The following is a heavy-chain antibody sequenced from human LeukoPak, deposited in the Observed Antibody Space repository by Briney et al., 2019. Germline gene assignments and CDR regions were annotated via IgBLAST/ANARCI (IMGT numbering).Heavy chain of an antibody. J-gene: IGHJ5*02. V-gene: IGHV4-30-2*01. CDR1: GGSISSSSYY. Sequence: PSETLSLTCTVSGGSISSSSYYWSWIRQPPGKGLEWIGYIYHSGSTYYNPSLKSRVTISVDRSKNQFSLKLSSVTAADTAVYYCARGVVAATGNWFDPWGQGTLVTVSS. CDR3: ARGVVAATGNWFDP. D-gene: IGHD2-15*01. CDR2: IYHSGST.